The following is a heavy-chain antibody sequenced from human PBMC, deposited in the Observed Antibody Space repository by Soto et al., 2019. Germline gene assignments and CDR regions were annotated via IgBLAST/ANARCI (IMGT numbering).Heavy chain of an antibody. D-gene: IGHD1-26*01. CDR3: ARFPQTAIVGAAYFDY. Sequence: QVQLVQSGAEVKKPGSSVKVSCKASGGTFSSYIISWVRQAPGQGLEWMGRIIPILGIANYVQKFQGRVTITADKSTSIAYMDLSSLRSEDTAVYYCARFPQTAIVGAAYFDYWGQGTLVTVSS. CDR2: IIPILGIA. J-gene: IGHJ4*02. CDR1: GGTFSSYI. V-gene: IGHV1-69*02.